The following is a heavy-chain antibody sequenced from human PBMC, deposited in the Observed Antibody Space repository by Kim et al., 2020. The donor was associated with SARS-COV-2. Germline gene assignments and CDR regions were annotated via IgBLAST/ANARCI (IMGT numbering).Heavy chain of an antibody. CDR3: AIGDGYNDNFDY. Sequence: SVKVSCKASGGTFSSYAISWVRQAPGQGLEWMGRIIPILGIANYAQKFQGRVTITADKSTSTAYMELSSLRSEDTAVYYCAIGDGYNDNFDYWGQGTLVTVSS. CDR1: GGTFSSYA. CDR2: IIPILGIA. J-gene: IGHJ4*02. V-gene: IGHV1-69*04. D-gene: IGHD5-12*01.